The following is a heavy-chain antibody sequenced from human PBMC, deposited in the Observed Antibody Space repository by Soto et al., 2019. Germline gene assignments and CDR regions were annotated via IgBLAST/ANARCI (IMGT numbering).Heavy chain of an antibody. V-gene: IGHV4-34*01. Sequence: SETLSLTCAVYGGSFSGYYWSWIRQPPGKGLEWIGEINHSGSTNYNPSLKSRVTISVDTSKNQFSLKLSSVTAADTALYYCARGIGSSSSWYVLGWFDPWGQGTLVTVSS. CDR2: INHSGST. CDR1: GGSFSGYY. J-gene: IGHJ5*02. CDR3: ARGIGSSSSWYVLGWFDP. D-gene: IGHD6-13*01.